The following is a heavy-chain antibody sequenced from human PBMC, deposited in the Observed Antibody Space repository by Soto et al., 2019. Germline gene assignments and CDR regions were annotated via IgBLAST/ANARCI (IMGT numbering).Heavy chain of an antibody. D-gene: IGHD3-3*01. CDR2: ISAYNGNT. V-gene: IGHV1-18*01. CDR1: GYTFTSYG. J-gene: IGHJ4*02. CDR3: ARAYYDFWSGYYRQRADFDY. Sequence: ASVKVSCKASGYTFTSYGISWVRQAPGQGLEWMGWISAYNGNTNYAQKLQGRVTMTTDTSTSTAYMELRSLRSDDTAVYYCARAYYDFWSGYYRQRADFDYWGQGTLVTVSS.